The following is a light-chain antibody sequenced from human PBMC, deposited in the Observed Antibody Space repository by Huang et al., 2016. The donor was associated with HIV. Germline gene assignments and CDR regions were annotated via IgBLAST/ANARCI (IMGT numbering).Light chain of an antibody. CDR1: QGISKS. Sequence: DIQMTQSPSSLSASVGDRVTIICRASQGISKSFAWYQQKPGKAPKLLRYATSKLESGVPSRFRGSGSGTHYTLTISTLQPEDLATYYCQQYQSVPWTFGQGTKVAI. V-gene: IGKV1-NL1*01. CDR2: ATS. CDR3: QQYQSVPWT. J-gene: IGKJ1*01.